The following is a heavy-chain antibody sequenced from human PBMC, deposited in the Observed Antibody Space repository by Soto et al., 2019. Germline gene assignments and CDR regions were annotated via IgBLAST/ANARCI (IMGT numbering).Heavy chain of an antibody. CDR2: ISSSSSTI. CDR1: GFTFSSYS. Sequence: EVQLVESGGGLVQPGGSLRLSCAASGFTFSSYSMNWVRQAPGKGLEWVSYISSSSSTIYYADSVKGRFTISRDKAKNSLDLQMNSLRDEDTAVYYCASGKDYAEGGYWGQGTLVTVSS. V-gene: IGHV3-48*02. CDR3: ASGKDYAEGGY. D-gene: IGHD4-17*01. J-gene: IGHJ4*02.